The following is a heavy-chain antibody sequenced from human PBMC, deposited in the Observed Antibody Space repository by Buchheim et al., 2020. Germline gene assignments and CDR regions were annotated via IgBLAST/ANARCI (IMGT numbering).Heavy chain of an antibody. D-gene: IGHD4-17*01. CDR3: ARRYGDDSYHLGY. CDR1: GGSFSGHY. J-gene: IGHJ4*02. V-gene: IGHV4-34*02. Sequence: QVQLQQWGAGLLKTSETLSLTCAVYGGSFSGHYWNWIRQPPGKGPEWIGEINHSGSTNYNPSLKSRVTISVDTSKNQFSLKLSSVTAADTAVYYCARRYGDDSYHLGYWGRGTL. CDR2: INHSGST.